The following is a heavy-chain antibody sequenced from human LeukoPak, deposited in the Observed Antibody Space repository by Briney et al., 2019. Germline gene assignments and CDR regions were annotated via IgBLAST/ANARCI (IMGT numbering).Heavy chain of an antibody. CDR2: IASDGSDR. D-gene: IGHD6-13*01. V-gene: IGHV3-30*18. CDR3: AKDRSNSWTFDY. CDR1: GFTFSSYG. J-gene: IGHJ4*02. Sequence: GGSLRLSCTASGFTFSSYGMHWVRQAPGKGLEWVANIASDGSDRHYADSVKGRFTISRDNSKTTVHLQMTSLRGEDTGVYYCAKDRSNSWTFDYWGQGTLVTVSS.